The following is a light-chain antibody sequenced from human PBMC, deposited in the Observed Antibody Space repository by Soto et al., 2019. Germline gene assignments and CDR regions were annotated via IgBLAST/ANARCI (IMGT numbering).Light chain of an antibody. J-gene: IGLJ2*01. CDR2: EDS. V-gene: IGLV2-14*01. Sequence: QSALTQPASVSGSPGQSITISCTGTSSDVGGYNCVSWYQQHPGKAPKLMISEDSNRPSGVSDRFSGSKSGNTASLTISGLQAEDEGDYYCSSYTSRSTVVFGGGTKLTVL. CDR1: SSDVGGYNC. CDR3: SSYTSRSTVV.